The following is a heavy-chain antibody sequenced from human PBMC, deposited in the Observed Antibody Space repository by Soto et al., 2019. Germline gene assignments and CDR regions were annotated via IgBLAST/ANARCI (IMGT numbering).Heavy chain of an antibody. CDR2: INAGNGNT. J-gene: IGHJ5*02. D-gene: IGHD2-2*01. V-gene: IGHV1-3*01. CDR3: AREAPYCSSTSCYQAWFDP. Sequence: GASVKVSCKASGYTFTSYAMHWVRQAPGQRLEWMGWINAGNGNTKYSQKFQGRVTITRDTSASTAYMELSSLRSEDTAVYYCAREAPYCSSTSCYQAWFDPWGQGTLVTVS. CDR1: GYTFTSYA.